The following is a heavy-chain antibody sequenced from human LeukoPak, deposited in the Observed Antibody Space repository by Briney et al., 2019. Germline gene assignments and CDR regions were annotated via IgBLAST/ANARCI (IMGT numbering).Heavy chain of an antibody. CDR2: ISGSGGGT. CDR1: GFTFSSYF. Sequence: GGSLRLSCAASGFTFSSYFMSWVRQAPGKGLEWVSGISGSGGGTYYADSVKGRFTISRDNSKNTLFLQVNSLRAEDTAVYYCAKAVVAATKGHFYYWGQGTLVTVS. D-gene: IGHD2-15*01. V-gene: IGHV3-23*01. CDR3: AKAVVAATKGHFYY. J-gene: IGHJ4*02.